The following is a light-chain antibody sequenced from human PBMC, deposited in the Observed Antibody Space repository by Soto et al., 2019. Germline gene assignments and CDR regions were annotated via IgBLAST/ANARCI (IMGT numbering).Light chain of an antibody. Sequence: EIVMTQSPGTLSVSPGERATLSCRASQSVSSNVAWYQQIPGQAPRLLIYGASTRATGLPARFSGSGSGTEFTLTVSSLQSEDFAVYYCQQYNNWPRWTFGQGTKGEIK. V-gene: IGKV3-15*01. CDR1: QSVSSN. CDR2: GAS. CDR3: QQYNNWPRWT. J-gene: IGKJ1*01.